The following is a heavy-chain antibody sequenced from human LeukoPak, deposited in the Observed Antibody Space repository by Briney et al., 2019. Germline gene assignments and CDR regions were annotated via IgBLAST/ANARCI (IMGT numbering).Heavy chain of an antibody. CDR3: AKDEFVASAFTGAFDI. Sequence: GGSLRLSCAASGFTFDNYAMHWVRQAPGKGLEWVSGISWNTGGIGYADPVKGRFTISRDNAKNSLYLQMNSLRAEDMALYYCAKDEFVASAFTGAFDIWGQGTMVTVSS. V-gene: IGHV3-9*03. D-gene: IGHD2-8*02. CDR1: GFTFDNYA. J-gene: IGHJ3*02. CDR2: ISWNTGGI.